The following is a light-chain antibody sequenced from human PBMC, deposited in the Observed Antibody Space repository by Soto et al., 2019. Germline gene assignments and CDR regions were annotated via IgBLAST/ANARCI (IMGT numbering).Light chain of an antibody. CDR3: NSYTSSSTLV. Sequence: QSALTQPASVSGSPGQSITISCTGTSSDVGSYNYVSWYQQHPGKAPKLMIYEVSNRPSGVSDRFSGSKSGHTASLTISGLQAEDEADYYCNSYTSSSTLVFGTGTKVTVL. CDR1: SSDVGSYNY. J-gene: IGLJ1*01. V-gene: IGLV2-14*01. CDR2: EVS.